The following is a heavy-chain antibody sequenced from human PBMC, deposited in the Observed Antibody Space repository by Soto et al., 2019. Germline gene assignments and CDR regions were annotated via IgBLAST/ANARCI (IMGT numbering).Heavy chain of an antibody. Sequence: QVQLQESGPGLVKPSQTLSLTCTVSGGSISSGGYYWSWIRQHPGKTLEWIGYVYYSGSTYYNPSLKSRVTISVDTSKNQFSLKLSSVTAADTAVYYCARSANGYDYGPFDYWGQGTLVTVSS. D-gene: IGHD5-12*01. CDR2: VYYSGST. CDR1: GGSISSGGYY. CDR3: ARSANGYDYGPFDY. J-gene: IGHJ4*02. V-gene: IGHV4-31*03.